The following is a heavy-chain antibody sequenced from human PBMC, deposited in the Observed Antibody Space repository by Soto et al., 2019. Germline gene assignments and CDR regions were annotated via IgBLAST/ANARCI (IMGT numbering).Heavy chain of an antibody. V-gene: IGHV1-18*01. J-gene: IGHJ4*02. D-gene: IGHD1-26*01. CDR2: ISAYNGNT. Sequence: ASVKVSCKASGYTFTRYGISWVRQAPGQGLEWMGWISAYNGNTNYAQKLQGRVTMTTDTSTSTAYMELRSLRSDDTAVYYCARASKWELLTNFDYWGQGTLVTVSS. CDR3: ARASKWELLTNFDY. CDR1: GYTFTRYG.